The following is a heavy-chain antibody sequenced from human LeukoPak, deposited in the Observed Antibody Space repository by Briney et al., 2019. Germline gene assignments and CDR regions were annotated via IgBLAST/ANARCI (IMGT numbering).Heavy chain of an antibody. CDR1: GYSISSGYY. Sequence: PSETLSLTCTVSGYSISSGYYWSWIRQPPGKGLEWIGEINHSGSTNYNPSLKSRVTISVDTSKNQFSLKLSSVTAADTAVYYCARRWLVRIGKPASHQFDYWGQGTLVTVSS. CDR2: INHSGST. D-gene: IGHD6-19*01. V-gene: IGHV4-38-2*02. J-gene: IGHJ4*02. CDR3: ARRWLVRIGKPASHQFDY.